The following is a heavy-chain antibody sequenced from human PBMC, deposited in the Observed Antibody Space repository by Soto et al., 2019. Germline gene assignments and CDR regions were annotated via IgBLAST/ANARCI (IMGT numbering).Heavy chain of an antibody. CDR2: INAGNGNT. CDR3: ATRGSSSGWGEYFQH. Sequence: QVQLVQSGAEVKKPGASVKVSCKASGYTFTSYAMHWVRQAPGQRLEWMGWINAGNGNTKYSQKFQGRVTITRDTSASTAYMELSSLRSEDTAVYYCATRGSSSGWGEYFQHWGQGTLVTVS. D-gene: IGHD6-19*01. J-gene: IGHJ1*01. V-gene: IGHV1-3*01. CDR1: GYTFTSYA.